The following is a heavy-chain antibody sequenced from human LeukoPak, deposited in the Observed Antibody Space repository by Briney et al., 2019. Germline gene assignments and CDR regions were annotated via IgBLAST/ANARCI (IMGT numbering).Heavy chain of an antibody. Sequence: GGSLRLSCAASGFTFSSYAMSWVRRAPGKGLEWVSATSGSGGSTYYADSVKGRFTISRDNFKNTLYLQMNSLRAEDTAVYYCAKDRPAAMLGDNWFDPWGQGTLVTVSS. CDR3: AKDRPAAMLGDNWFDP. D-gene: IGHD2-2*01. V-gene: IGHV3-23*01. CDR2: TSGSGGST. J-gene: IGHJ5*02. CDR1: GFTFSSYA.